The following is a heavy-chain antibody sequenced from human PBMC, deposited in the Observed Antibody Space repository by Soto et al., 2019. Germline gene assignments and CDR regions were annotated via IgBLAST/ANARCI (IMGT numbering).Heavy chain of an antibody. Sequence: SETLSLTCTVSGGSISSGGYYWSWIRQHPGKGLEWIGYIYYSGSTYYNPSLKSRVTISVDTSKNQFSLKLSSVTAADTAVYYCARALNQGKARLKWFDPWGQGTLVTVSS. J-gene: IGHJ5*02. CDR3: ARALNQGKARLKWFDP. CDR1: GGSISSGGYY. CDR2: IYYSGST. V-gene: IGHV4-31*03. D-gene: IGHD6-6*01.